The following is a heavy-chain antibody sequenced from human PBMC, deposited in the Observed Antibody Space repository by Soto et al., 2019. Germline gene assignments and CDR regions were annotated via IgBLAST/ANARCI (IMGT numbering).Heavy chain of an antibody. CDR2: INPNSGGT. CDR3: ARGMNYDYVWGSYRSTGWFDP. Sequence: ASVKVSCKASGYTFTGYYMHWVRQAPGQGLEWMGWINPNSGGTNYAQKLQGWVTMTRDTSISTAYMELSRLRSDDTAVYYCARGMNYDYVWGSYRSTGWFDPWGQGTLVTVSS. CDR1: GYTFTGYY. J-gene: IGHJ5*02. D-gene: IGHD3-16*02. V-gene: IGHV1-2*04.